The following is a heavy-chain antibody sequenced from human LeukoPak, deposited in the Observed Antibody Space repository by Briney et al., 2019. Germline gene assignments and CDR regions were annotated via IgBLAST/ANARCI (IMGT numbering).Heavy chain of an antibody. Sequence: KPGGSLRLSCAVSGFTFSSYSMNWVRQAPGKGLEWVSSISSSSSYIYYAGSVKGRFTISRDNAKNSLYLQMNSLRAEDTAVYYCARDPRDDSGSSPCDYWGQGTLVTVSS. J-gene: IGHJ4*02. CDR3: ARDPRDDSGSSPCDY. V-gene: IGHV3-21*01. D-gene: IGHD1-26*01. CDR1: GFTFSSYS. CDR2: ISSSSSYI.